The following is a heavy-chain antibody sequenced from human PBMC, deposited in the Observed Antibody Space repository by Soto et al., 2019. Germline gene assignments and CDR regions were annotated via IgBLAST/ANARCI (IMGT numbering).Heavy chain of an antibody. Sequence: PPEPPSPTCAVSPGSLSSSNRWSWVRQPPGKGLEWFGEIYHSGSTNYNPSLRSRVTISVDKSKNQFSRKLSSVTAADTAVYYCARASSGWSFFDYWGQGTLVTVSS. D-gene: IGHD6-19*01. J-gene: IGHJ4*02. CDR1: PGSLSSSNR. CDR2: IYHSGST. V-gene: IGHV4-4*03. CDR3: ARASSGWSFFDY.